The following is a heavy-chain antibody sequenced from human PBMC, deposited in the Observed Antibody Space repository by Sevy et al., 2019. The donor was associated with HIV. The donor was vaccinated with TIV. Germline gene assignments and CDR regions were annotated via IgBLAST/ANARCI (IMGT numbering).Heavy chain of an antibody. Sequence: SETLSLTCTVSGGSISSYYWSWIRQPPGKGLEWIGYIYYSGCTNYNPSLKSRVTISVDTSKNQFSLKLSSVTAADTAVYYCARAPDIVATTFDYWGQGTLVTVSS. CDR1: GGSISSYY. CDR3: ARAPDIVATTFDY. CDR2: IYYSGCT. D-gene: IGHD5-12*01. V-gene: IGHV4-59*01. J-gene: IGHJ4*02.